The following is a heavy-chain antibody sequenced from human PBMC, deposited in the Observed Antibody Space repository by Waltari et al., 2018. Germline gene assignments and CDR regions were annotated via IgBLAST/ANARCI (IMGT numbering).Heavy chain of an antibody. V-gene: IGHV3-21*01. CDR3: ARGPGIAVAGTSY. J-gene: IGHJ4*02. D-gene: IGHD6-19*01. Sequence: VQLVQSGGGLVKPGGSLRLSCAASGFTFSSYSMNWVRQAPGKGLEWVSSISSSSSYIYYADSVKGRFTISRDNAKNSLYLQMNSLRAEDTAVYYCARGPGIAVAGTSYWGQGTLVTVSS. CDR1: GFTFSSYS. CDR2: ISSSSSYI.